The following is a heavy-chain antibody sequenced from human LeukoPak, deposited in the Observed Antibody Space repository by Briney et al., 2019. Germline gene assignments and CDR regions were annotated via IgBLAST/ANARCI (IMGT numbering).Heavy chain of an antibody. D-gene: IGHD3-10*01. CDR2: IKSKGDGETT. CDR1: GFTFTNAW. CDR3: TTDLGLTMIRGVIVY. Sequence: GGSLRLSCAASGFTFTNAWMSWVRQALGKGLEWVGRIKSKGDGETTDYTAPVKGRFTLSRDDSTATLYLQLNYLIVEDTAVYFCTTDLGLTMIRGVIVYWGQGALVTVSS. V-gene: IGHV3-15*01. J-gene: IGHJ4*02.